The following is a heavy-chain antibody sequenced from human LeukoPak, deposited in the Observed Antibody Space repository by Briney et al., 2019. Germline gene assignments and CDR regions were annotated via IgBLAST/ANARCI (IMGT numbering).Heavy chain of an antibody. Sequence: GGSLRLSCAASGFTFSSYGMHWVRQAPGKGLEWVAVTSYDGSNKNYADSVKGRFTISRDNSKNTLYLQMNSLRAEDTAVYYCAKKSPGTYYAPPDYWGPGTLVTVSS. J-gene: IGHJ4*02. D-gene: IGHD3-10*01. CDR2: TSYDGSNK. CDR1: GFTFSSYG. CDR3: AKKSPGTYYAPPDY. V-gene: IGHV3-30*18.